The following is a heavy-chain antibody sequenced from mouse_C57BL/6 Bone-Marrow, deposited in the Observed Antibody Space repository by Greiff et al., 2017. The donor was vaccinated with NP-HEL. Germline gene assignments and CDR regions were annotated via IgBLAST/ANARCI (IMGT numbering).Heavy chain of an antibody. CDR1: GFTFSSYA. CDR3: ASYDYDVGGTMDY. D-gene: IGHD2-4*01. Sequence: EVKVVESGGGLVKPGGSLKLSCAASGFTFSSYAMSWVRQTPEKRLEWVATISDGGSYTYYPDNVKGRFTISRDNAKNNLYLQMSHLKSEDTAMYYCASYDYDVGGTMDYWGQGTSVTVSS. V-gene: IGHV5-4*03. J-gene: IGHJ4*01. CDR2: ISDGGSYT.